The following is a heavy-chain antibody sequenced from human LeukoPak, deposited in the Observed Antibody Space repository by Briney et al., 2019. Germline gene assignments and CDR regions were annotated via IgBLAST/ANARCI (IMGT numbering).Heavy chain of an antibody. D-gene: IGHD2-8*02. CDR2: ISGSGSGT. CDR1: GFTFTNYG. Sequence: GGTLRLSCEASGFTFTNYGMSWVRQAPGKGLEWVSAISGSGSGTYYADSVKGRFTISRDNSKSTLSLQMNSLRVEDTAIYYCATYRQVLLPFESWGQGTLVTVSS. V-gene: IGHV3-23*01. CDR3: ATYRQVLLPFES. J-gene: IGHJ4*02.